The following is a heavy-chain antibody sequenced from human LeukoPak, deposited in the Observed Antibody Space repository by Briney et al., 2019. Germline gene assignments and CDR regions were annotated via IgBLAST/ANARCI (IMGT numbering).Heavy chain of an antibody. Sequence: ASVKVSCNVSGYTLTELSMHWVRQAPGKGLEWMGGFDPEDAEIIYAQKFQGRVTMTEDTSTDTAYMELSSLRYEDTAVYYCATAPVFYGQVPYHLDYWGQGTLVTVSS. CDR1: GYTLTELS. D-gene: IGHD2/OR15-2a*01. V-gene: IGHV1-24*01. CDR2: FDPEDAEI. J-gene: IGHJ4*02. CDR3: ATAPVFYGQVPYHLDY.